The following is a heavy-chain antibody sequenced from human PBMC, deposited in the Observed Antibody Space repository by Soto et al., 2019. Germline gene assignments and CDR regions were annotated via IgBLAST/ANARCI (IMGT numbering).Heavy chain of an antibody. Sequence: ASVKVSCKASGYTFTSYGISWVRQAPGQGLEWMGWISAYNGNTNYAQKLQGRVTMTTDTSTSTAYMELRSLRSDDTAVYYCARVFWSGSGSYYYYSMDVGGKGPTVTASS. D-gene: IGHD3-3*01. V-gene: IGHV1-18*01. CDR3: ARVFWSGSGSYYYYSMDV. CDR2: ISAYNGNT. J-gene: IGHJ6*04. CDR1: GYTFTSYG.